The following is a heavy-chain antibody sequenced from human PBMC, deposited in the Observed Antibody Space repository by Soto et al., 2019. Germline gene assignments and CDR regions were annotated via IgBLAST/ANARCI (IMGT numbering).Heavy chain of an antibody. CDR1: GFTFPRFG. J-gene: IGHJ6*02. V-gene: IGHV3-30*18. CDR3: AKGRGEMNCANYYGLDV. Sequence: QVQLVESGGGVVQPGRSLRLSCAASGFTFPRFGMHWVRQAPGKGLEWVALITYEGSQIYYADAVKGRFTISRDNGDNTLSLKMDNLRTEDTATDFCAKGRGEMNCANYYGLDVWGQGTTVTVSS. D-gene: IGHD4-17*01. CDR2: ITYEGSQI.